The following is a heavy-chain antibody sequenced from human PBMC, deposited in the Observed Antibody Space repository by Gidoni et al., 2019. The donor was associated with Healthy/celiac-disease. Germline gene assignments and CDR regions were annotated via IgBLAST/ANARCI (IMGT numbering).Heavy chain of an antibody. CDR3: ARAGYSYSTGDFDY. Sequence: EVQLVESGGGLVQPGGSLRLSWAASGFTFSSYWMSWVRQAPGKGLEWVANIKQDGSEKYYVDSVKGRFTISRDNAKNSLYLQMNSLRAEDTAVYYCARAGYSYSTGDFDYWGQGTLVTVSS. V-gene: IGHV3-7*04. CDR2: IKQDGSEK. D-gene: IGHD5-18*01. CDR1: GFTFSSYW. J-gene: IGHJ4*02.